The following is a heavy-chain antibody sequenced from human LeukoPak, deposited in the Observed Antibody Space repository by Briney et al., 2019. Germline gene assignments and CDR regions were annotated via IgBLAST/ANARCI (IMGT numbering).Heavy chain of an antibody. D-gene: IGHD5-24*01. V-gene: IGHV5-51*01. J-gene: IGHJ4*02. Sequence: GESLKISCKGSGYSFTNYWIGWVRQMPGKDLEWMGIIYPGDSDTRYSPSFQGHVTISADKSITTAYLQWSSLQASDTAMYYCARVREMATTGSFDYWGQGTLVTVSS. CDR2: IYPGDSDT. CDR3: ARVREMATTGSFDY. CDR1: GYSFTNYW.